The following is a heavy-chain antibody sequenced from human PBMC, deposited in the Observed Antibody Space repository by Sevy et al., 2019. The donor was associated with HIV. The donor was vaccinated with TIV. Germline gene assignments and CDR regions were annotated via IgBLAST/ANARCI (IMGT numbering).Heavy chain of an antibody. CDR3: ARDSGKGAAAGKSDAFDI. V-gene: IGHV3-53*01. Sequence: GGYLRLSCAASGFTVSSNYMSWVRQAPGKGLEWVLVIYSGGSTYYADSVKGRFTISRDNSKNTLYLQMNSLRAEDTAVYYCARDSGKGAAAGKSDAFDIWGQGTMVTVSS. CDR1: GFTVSSNY. D-gene: IGHD6-13*01. J-gene: IGHJ3*02. CDR2: IYSGGST.